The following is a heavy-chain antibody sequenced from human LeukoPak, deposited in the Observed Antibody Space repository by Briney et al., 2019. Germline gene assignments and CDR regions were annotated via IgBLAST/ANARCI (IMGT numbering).Heavy chain of an antibody. V-gene: IGHV3-64D*09. CDR3: ARAMTS. D-gene: IGHD4-11*01. Sequence: GGSLRLSCSASGFTFSNYDMHWARQAPGKGLEFLSVISGNGDNIQYADSVKGRFTVSRDNTKNTLYLQMSSLRAEDTAVYYCARAMTSWGQGTLVTVSS. J-gene: IGHJ4*02. CDR2: ISGNGDNI. CDR1: GFTFSNYD.